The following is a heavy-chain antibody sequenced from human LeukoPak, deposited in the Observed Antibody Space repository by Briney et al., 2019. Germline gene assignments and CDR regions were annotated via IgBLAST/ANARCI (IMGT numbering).Heavy chain of an antibody. CDR1: GGSISSSSYY. CDR2: IYYSGST. CDR3: ARCPCERIAAAGRFLFDP. V-gene: IGHV4-39*07. D-gene: IGHD6-13*01. J-gene: IGHJ5*02. Sequence: SETLSLTCTVSGGSISSSSYYWGWIRQPPGKGLEWIGSIYYSGSTYYNPSLKSRVTISVDTSKNQFSLKLSSVTAADTAVYYCARCPCERIAAAGRFLFDPWGQGTLVTVSS.